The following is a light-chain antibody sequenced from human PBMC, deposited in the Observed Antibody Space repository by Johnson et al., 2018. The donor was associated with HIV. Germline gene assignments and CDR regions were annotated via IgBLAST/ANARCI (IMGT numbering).Light chain of an antibody. V-gene: IGLV1-51*01. CDR2: DNN. CDR1: SSNIGSNY. Sequence: QSALTQPPSVSAAPGQKVTISCSGSSSNIGSNYVSWYQQLPGTAPKLLIYDNNKRPSGIPDRFSGSKSGTSAALDIAGLQTGDEADYYCGTWDSSLTVGVFGSGTKVTVL. CDR3: GTWDSSLTVGV. J-gene: IGLJ1*01.